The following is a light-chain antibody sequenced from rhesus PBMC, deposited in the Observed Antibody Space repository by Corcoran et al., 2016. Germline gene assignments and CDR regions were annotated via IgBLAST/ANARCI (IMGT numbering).Light chain of an antibody. CDR2: EAS. Sequence: DIQMTQSPSSLSASVGDRVTITCRASQAITNDLAWYQQKPGESPKLLIYEASSLQSGIPSRFSGTGSGTDFTLTISSLQSEDFATYYCQHYYRNPRTFGQGTKVEL. CDR3: QHYYRNPRT. V-gene: IGKV1-25*01. CDR1: QAITND. J-gene: IGKJ1*01.